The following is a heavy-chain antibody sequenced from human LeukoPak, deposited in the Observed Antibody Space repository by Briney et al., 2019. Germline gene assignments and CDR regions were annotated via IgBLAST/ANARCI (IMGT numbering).Heavy chain of an antibody. CDR1: GYTFTGYY. Sequence: ASVKASCKASGYTFTGYYTHWVRQAPGQGLEWMGWINPNSGGTNYAQKFQGRVTMTRDTSISTAYMELSRLRSDDTAVYYCARGPIIDIVIVPAADDYYYMDVWGKGTTVTVSS. CDR2: INPNSGGT. V-gene: IGHV1-2*02. CDR3: ARGPIIDIVIVPAADDYYYMDV. J-gene: IGHJ6*03. D-gene: IGHD2-2*01.